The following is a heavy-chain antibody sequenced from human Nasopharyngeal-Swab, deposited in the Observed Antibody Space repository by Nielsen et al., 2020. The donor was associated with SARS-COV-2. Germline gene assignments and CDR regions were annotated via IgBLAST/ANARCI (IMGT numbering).Heavy chain of an antibody. D-gene: IGHD5-18*01. CDR3: AGGGELWTRWGMEV. CDR2: INAGNGNT. J-gene: IGHJ6*02. Sequence: ASLKVSCNASGYTFTSYAMHWVRHAPGQRLEWMGWINAGNGNTKYSQKFQGRVTITRDKSASTAYMELGSLRSEDTAVYYCAGGGELWTRWGMEVWGQGTTVTVSS. CDR1: GYTFTSYA. V-gene: IGHV1-3*01.